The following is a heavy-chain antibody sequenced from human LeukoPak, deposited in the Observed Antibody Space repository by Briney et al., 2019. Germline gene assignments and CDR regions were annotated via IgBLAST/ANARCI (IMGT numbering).Heavy chain of an antibody. J-gene: IGHJ4*02. CDR1: GFTFSSYG. Sequence: PGGSLRLSCAASGFTFSSYGMHRVRQAPGKGLEWVAVIWYDGSNKYYADSVKGRFTIYRDNSKNTLYLQMNSLRAEDTAVYYCARDRVLRYFDWLFDYWGQGTLVTVSS. CDR3: ARDRVLRYFDWLFDY. D-gene: IGHD3-9*01. CDR2: IWYDGSNK. V-gene: IGHV3-33*01.